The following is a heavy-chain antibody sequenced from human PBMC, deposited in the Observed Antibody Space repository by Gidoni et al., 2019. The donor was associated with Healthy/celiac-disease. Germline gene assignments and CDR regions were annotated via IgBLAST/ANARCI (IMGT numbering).Heavy chain of an antibody. V-gene: IGHV4-34*01. CDR3: ARGRGYYGSGRGYGMDV. CDR1: GGSFSGYY. J-gene: IGHJ6*02. CDR2: INHSGST. Sequence: QVQLQQWGAGLLKPSETLSLTCAVYGGSFSGYYWSWIRQPPGKGLEWIGEINHSGSTNYNPSLKSRVTISVDTSKNQFSLKLSSVTAADTAVYYCARGRGYYGSGRGYGMDVWGQGTTVTVSS. D-gene: IGHD3-10*01.